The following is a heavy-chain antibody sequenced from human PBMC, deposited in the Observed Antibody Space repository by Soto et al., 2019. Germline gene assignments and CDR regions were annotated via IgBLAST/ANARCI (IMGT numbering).Heavy chain of an antibody. D-gene: IGHD3-3*01. V-gene: IGHV4-39*01. CDR3: ARQGAETIVGVVILNWFDP. Sequence: QLQLQESGPGLVKPSETLSLTCTVSGGSISSSSYYWGWIRQPPGKGLEWIGSISYSGSTYYNPSVRRRCTISVATSMYQCDLKLSSVTAADTAVYYCARQGAETIVGVVILNWFDPCCQGTLVTVSS. J-gene: IGHJ5*02. CDR1: GGSISSSSYY. CDR2: ISYSGST.